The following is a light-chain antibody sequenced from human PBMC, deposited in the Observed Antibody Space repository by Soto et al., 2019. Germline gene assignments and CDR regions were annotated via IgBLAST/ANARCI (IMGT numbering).Light chain of an antibody. CDR1: QSISSW. CDR2: DAS. CDR3: QQYSNYFPWT. Sequence: DIQMTQSPSTLSASVGDRVTITCRVSQSISSWLAWYQQKPGKVPKLLIYDASSLESGVPSRFSGSGSGTEFTLTISSLQPDDFATYYCQQYSNYFPWTFGQGTKVEIK. J-gene: IGKJ1*01. V-gene: IGKV1-5*01.